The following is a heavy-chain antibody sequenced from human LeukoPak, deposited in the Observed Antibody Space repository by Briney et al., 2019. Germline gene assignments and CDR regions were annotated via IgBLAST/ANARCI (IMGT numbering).Heavy chain of an antibody. V-gene: IGHV3-66*01. Sequence: GGSLRLSCAASGFTVSSNYMSWVRQAPGKGLEWVSVIYSGGSTYYADSVKGRFTISRDNSKNTLYLQMNSLRAEDTAVYYCARDIRAGYNLWYFDYWGQGTLVTVSS. D-gene: IGHD5-24*01. J-gene: IGHJ4*02. CDR1: GFTVSSNY. CDR2: IYSGGST. CDR3: ARDIRAGYNLWYFDY.